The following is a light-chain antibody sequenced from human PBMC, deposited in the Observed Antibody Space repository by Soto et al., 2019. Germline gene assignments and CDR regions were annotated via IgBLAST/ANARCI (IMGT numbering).Light chain of an antibody. CDR2: DAS. CDR3: QQYNAYYS. Sequence: DIQMTQSPPTLPASAGDRVTITCRASQDISRWLAWYQQKPGKAPVLLIYDASTLQGGGPSRFSGTVSGTEFPLTISRLQTEDFATYYCQQYNAYYSFGQGTKVEIK. V-gene: IGKV1-5*01. CDR1: QDISRW. J-gene: IGKJ2*03.